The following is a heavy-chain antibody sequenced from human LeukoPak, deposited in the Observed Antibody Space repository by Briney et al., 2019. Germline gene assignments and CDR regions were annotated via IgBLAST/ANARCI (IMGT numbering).Heavy chain of an antibody. Sequence: PGGSLRLSCAASGFTFSTYWMHWVRQAPGKGLVWVSRINIDGSSRSYADSVKGRFTISRDNAKNTLYLQMNSRRAEDTAVYYCARVRERGYSAFDYWGQGTLVTVSS. V-gene: IGHV3-74*01. CDR3: ARVRERGYSAFDY. CDR2: INIDGSSR. J-gene: IGHJ4*02. CDR1: GFTFSTYW. D-gene: IGHD2-21*01.